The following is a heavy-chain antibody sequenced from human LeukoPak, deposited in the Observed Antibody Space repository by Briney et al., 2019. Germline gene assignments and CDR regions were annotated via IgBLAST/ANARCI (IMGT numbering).Heavy chain of an antibody. CDR1: GYTFNSYD. D-gene: IGHD6-25*01. Sequence: PGGSLRLFCAASGYTFNSYDMHWVRQATGKGLEWVAVISYDGSNKYYADSVKGRFTISRDNSKNTLYLQMNSLRAEDAAVYYCAKDWAFLAAWGQGTLVTVSS. V-gene: IGHV3-30*18. J-gene: IGHJ4*02. CDR3: AKDWAFLAA. CDR2: ISYDGSNK.